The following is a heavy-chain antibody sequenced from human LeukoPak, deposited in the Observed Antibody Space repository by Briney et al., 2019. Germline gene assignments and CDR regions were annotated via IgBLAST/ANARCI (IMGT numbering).Heavy chain of an antibody. D-gene: IGHD6-19*01. J-gene: IGHJ4*02. CDR3: ARDPSGWYFDY. CDR1: GFTFSRYE. Sequence: GGSLRLSCAASGFTFSRYEMNWVRQAPGRGLEWVSYISSSGSTIYYADSVKGRFTISRDNAKNSLYLQMNSLRAEDTAVYYCARDPSGWYFDYWGQGTLVTVSS. CDR2: ISSSGSTI. V-gene: IGHV3-48*03.